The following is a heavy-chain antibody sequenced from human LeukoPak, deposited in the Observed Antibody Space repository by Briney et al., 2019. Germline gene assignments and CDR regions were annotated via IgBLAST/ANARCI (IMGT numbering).Heavy chain of an antibody. Sequence: ASVKVPCKASGYTFTGYYMHWVRQAPGQGLEWMGWINPNSGGTNYAQKFQGWVTMTRDTSISTAYMELSRLRSDDTAVYYCARGAERYYDFWSGSGMDVWGQGTTVTVSS. CDR3: ARGAERYYDFWSGSGMDV. V-gene: IGHV1-2*04. CDR2: INPNSGGT. D-gene: IGHD3-3*01. J-gene: IGHJ6*02. CDR1: GYTFTGYY.